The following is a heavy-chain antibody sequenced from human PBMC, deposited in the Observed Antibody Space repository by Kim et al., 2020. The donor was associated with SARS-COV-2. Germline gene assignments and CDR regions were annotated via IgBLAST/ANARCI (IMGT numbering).Heavy chain of an antibody. Sequence: SVKVSCKASGGTFSSYAISWVRQAPGQGLEWMGGIIPIFGTANYAQKFQGRVTITADESTSTAYMELSSLRSEDTAVYYCARGGGYGDRLDYYYYGMDVWGQGTTVTVSS. V-gene: IGHV1-69*13. CDR2: IIPIFGTA. CDR1: GGTFSSYA. CDR3: ARGGGYGDRLDYYYYGMDV. D-gene: IGHD4-17*01. J-gene: IGHJ6*02.